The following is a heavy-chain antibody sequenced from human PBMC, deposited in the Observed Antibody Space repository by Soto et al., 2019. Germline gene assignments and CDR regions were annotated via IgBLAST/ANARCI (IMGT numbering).Heavy chain of an antibody. Sequence: SETLSLTCSVSGGSISHNYWIWIRQPAGKGLEWIGRIYASGSTNYNPSLKSRVTMSVDTSKNQVSLRVTSVTAADTAVYYCARSLPGTTGNGLDVWGQGTTVTVSS. CDR3: ARSLPGTTGNGLDV. V-gene: IGHV4-4*07. J-gene: IGHJ6*02. CDR2: IYASGST. CDR1: GGSISHNY. D-gene: IGHD1-1*01.